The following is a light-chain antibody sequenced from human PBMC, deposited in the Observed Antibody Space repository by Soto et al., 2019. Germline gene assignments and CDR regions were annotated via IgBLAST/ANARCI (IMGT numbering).Light chain of an antibody. V-gene: IGKV3-20*01. CDR2: GAS. Sequence: EIVLTQSPGTLSLSPGERATLSCRASQSVSSSYLAWYQQKPGQAPRLLIYGASSRATGIPDRLSGSGSGTDFTLTISRXEPEDFAVYYCQQYGSSPLTFGGGTKVDIK. CDR3: QQYGSSPLT. J-gene: IGKJ4*01. CDR1: QSVSSSY.